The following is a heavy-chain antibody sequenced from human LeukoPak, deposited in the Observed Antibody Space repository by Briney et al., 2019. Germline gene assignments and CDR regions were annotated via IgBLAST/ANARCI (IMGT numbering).Heavy chain of an antibody. CDR1: GYTFTSYG. Sequence: ASVKVSCKASGYTFTSYGISWVRQAPAQGLELKGRISAYNGNTNYAQKLQGRVTMTTDTSTSTAYMELRSLRSDDTAVYYCARDRRNVVVPAVAFDYWGQGTLVTVSS. J-gene: IGHJ4*02. CDR2: ISAYNGNT. D-gene: IGHD2-2*01. CDR3: ARDRRNVVVPAVAFDY. V-gene: IGHV1-18*04.